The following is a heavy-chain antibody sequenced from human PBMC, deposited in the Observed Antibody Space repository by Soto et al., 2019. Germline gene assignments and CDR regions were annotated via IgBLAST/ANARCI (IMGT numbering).Heavy chain of an antibody. Sequence: QVQLVESGGGVVQPGRSLRLSCAASGFTFSSYGMHWVRQAPGKGLEWVAVIWYDGSNKYYADSVKGRFTISRDNSKSTLYLQMNSLRAEDTAVYYCARTAGYSSSWRFDYWGQGTLVTVSS. V-gene: IGHV3-33*01. CDR1: GFTFSSYG. J-gene: IGHJ4*02. D-gene: IGHD6-13*01. CDR3: ARTAGYSSSWRFDY. CDR2: IWYDGSNK.